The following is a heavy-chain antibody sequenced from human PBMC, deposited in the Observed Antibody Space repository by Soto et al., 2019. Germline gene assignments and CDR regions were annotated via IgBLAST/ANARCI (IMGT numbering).Heavy chain of an antibody. V-gene: IGHV4-4*07. CDR3: ARGVGRSSWTSFDS. J-gene: IGHJ4*02. Sequence: PTETLSLTCTVSGGSISRDYWSWIRQPAGKGLEWIGRIYISENTHYNPSLRSRVSMSLDTSKNQLSLNLSSVTAADTVVYYCARGVGRSSWTSFDSWGQGTLVTVSS. CDR1: GGSISRDY. D-gene: IGHD6-13*01. CDR2: IYISENT.